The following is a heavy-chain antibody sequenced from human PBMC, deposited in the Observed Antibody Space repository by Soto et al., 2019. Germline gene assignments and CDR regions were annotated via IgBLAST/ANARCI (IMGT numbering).Heavy chain of an antibody. J-gene: IGHJ3*02. Sequence: EVQLVESGGGQVEPGGSLRLSCAASGFSFSTYSMTWVRQAPGKGLEWVSSIHSSSRYIYYADSVKGRFTISRDNAKNSLFLQMSSLRAEDTAVYYCARGSQNFWMREDAFDIWGQGTMVSVSS. D-gene: IGHD3-3*01. V-gene: IGHV3-21*01. CDR1: GFSFSTYS. CDR3: ARGSQNFWMREDAFDI. CDR2: IHSSSRYI.